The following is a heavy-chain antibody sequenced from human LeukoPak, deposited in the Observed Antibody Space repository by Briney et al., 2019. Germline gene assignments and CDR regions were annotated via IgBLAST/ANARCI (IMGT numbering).Heavy chain of an antibody. J-gene: IGHJ6*02. Sequence: GGSLRLSCAASGCTFSSYWMSWVRKAPGKGLEWVANIKQDGSEKYYVDSVKGRFTISRDNAKNSLYLQMNSLRAEDTAVYYCARESQQLYYYYYGMDVWGQGTTVTVSS. V-gene: IGHV3-7*01. CDR2: IKQDGSEK. D-gene: IGHD1-1*01. CDR3: ARESQQLYYYYYGMDV. CDR1: GCTFSSYW.